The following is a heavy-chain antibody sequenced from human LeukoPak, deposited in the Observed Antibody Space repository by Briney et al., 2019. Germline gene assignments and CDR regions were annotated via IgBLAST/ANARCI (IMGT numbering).Heavy chain of an antibody. V-gene: IGHV3-21*01. CDR2: ISSSSSYI. CDR1: GFTFSSYS. D-gene: IGHD3-10*01. CDR3: ARNGGSAHGAFDI. J-gene: IGHJ3*02. Sequence: PGRSLRLSCAASGFTFSSYSMNWVRQAPGKGLEWVSSISSSSSYIYYADSVKGRFTISRDNAKNSLYLQMNSLRAEDTAVYYCARNGGSAHGAFDIWGQGTMVTVSS.